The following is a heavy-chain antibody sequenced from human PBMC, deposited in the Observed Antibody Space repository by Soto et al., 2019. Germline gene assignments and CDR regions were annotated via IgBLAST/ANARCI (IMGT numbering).Heavy chain of an antibody. CDR3: TRAAWGLWFGYMDG. Sequence: EVQLVESGGGLVQPGGSLRLSCAASGFTVSGNYMSWVRQAPGKGLEWVSILYSGGNTYYADSVRGRFTISRHNSENTLYLQMNSLRPDDTAVYYCTRAAWGLWFGYMDGWGKGTTVTVSS. V-gene: IGHV3-53*04. D-gene: IGHD3-10*01. CDR2: LYSGGNT. J-gene: IGHJ6*03. CDR1: GFTVSGNY.